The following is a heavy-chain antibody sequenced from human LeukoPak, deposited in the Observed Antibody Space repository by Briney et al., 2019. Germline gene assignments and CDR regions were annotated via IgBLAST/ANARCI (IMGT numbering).Heavy chain of an antibody. CDR2: ISGSDDNT. Sequence: GGSLRLSCAASGFTFSSNAMSWVRQAPGKGLEWVSAISGSDDNTYYADSVKGRSTISRDNSKNTLYLQMNSLRAEDTAVYYCAKHQYSSGWYLNYWGQGTLVTVSS. CDR3: AKHQYSSGWYLNY. CDR1: GFTFSSNA. J-gene: IGHJ4*02. D-gene: IGHD6-19*01. V-gene: IGHV3-23*01.